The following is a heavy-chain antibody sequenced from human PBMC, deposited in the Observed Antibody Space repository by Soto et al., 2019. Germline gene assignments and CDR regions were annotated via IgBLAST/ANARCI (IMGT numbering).Heavy chain of an antibody. J-gene: IGHJ4*02. D-gene: IGHD3-22*01. V-gene: IGHV3-30*18. CDR1: GFTFSSYG. CDR2: ISYDGSNK. CDR3: AKSREDSSFDY. Sequence: GGSLRLSCAASGFTFSSYGMHWVRQAPGKGLEWVAVISYDGSNKYYADSVKGRFTISRDNSKNTLYLRMNSLRAEDTAVYYCAKSREDSSFDYWGQGTLVTVSS.